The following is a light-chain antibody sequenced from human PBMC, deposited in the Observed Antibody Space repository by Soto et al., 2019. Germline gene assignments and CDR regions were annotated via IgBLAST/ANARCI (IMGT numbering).Light chain of an antibody. CDR2: KAS. V-gene: IGKV1-5*03. Sequence: DIQMTQSPSTLSASEGDRVTITCRASQSVSSKLAWYQQKPGKAPKLLIYKASSLETGVPSRFSGSGSGTEFTLTISSLQPDDFATYYCQQYNTYWTFGHGTKVDIK. J-gene: IGKJ1*01. CDR3: QQYNTYWT. CDR1: QSVSSK.